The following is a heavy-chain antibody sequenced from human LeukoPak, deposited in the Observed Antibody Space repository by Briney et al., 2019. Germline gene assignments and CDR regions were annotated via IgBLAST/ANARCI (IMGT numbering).Heavy chain of an antibody. V-gene: IGHV4-31*03. Sequence: SETLSLTCTVSGGSISSGGYYWSRIRQHPGKGLEWIGYIYYSGSTYYNPSLKSRVTISVDTSKNQFSLKLSSVTAADTAVYYCARVDRNYYASGSFLAYWGQRTLVTVSS. CDR2: IYYSGST. D-gene: IGHD3-10*01. J-gene: IGHJ4*02. CDR3: ARVDRNYYASGSFLAY. CDR1: GGSISSGGYY.